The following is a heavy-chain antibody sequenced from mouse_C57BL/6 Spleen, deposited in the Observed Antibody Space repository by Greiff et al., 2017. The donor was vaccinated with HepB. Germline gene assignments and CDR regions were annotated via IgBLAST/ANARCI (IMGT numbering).Heavy chain of an antibody. CDR1: GFTFSDYG. V-gene: IGHV5-17*01. CDR2: ISSTSSTI. J-gene: IGHJ4*01. Sequence: EVKVLQSGRGLVKPGASLKLSCAASGFTFSDYGMHWVRQAQEKGLEWVAYISSTSSTIYYTHTLKGRFTISRDNAKNTLCLQMSSLRSEDTAMYYCARTYGSSYRYYSMDYWGQGTSVTVSS. D-gene: IGHD1-1*01. CDR3: ARTYGSSYRYYSMDY.